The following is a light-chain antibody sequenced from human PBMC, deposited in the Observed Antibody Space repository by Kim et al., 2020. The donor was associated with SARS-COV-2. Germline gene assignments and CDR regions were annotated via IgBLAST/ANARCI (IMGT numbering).Light chain of an antibody. CDR1: SSDVGGYDY. Sequence: GQSVTISCTGTSSDVGGYDYVSWYQHHPGEAPRLMIYDVDKRPSGVPDRFSGSKSGNTAALTISGLKAEDEAYYYCCSYAGTYTYIFGGGTQLTVL. V-gene: IGLV2-11*01. J-gene: IGLJ2*01. CDR3: CSYAGTYTYI. CDR2: DVD.